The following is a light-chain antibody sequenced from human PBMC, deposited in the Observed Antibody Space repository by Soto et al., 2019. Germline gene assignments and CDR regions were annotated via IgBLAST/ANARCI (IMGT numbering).Light chain of an antibody. CDR1: QTIRNNY. Sequence: EIVLTQSPNTLSLSPGDRAALSCRASQTIRNNYVAWYQQKPGQAPKLLIYGASSRATDIPGRFSGSGSGTCFALTISRLEPDYFAVYYCQLCGGPVGYTFGQGTKLEI. V-gene: IGKV3-20*01. J-gene: IGKJ2*01. CDR3: QLCGGPVGYT. CDR2: GAS.